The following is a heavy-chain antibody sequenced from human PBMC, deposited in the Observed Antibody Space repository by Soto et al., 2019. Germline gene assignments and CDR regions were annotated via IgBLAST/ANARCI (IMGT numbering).Heavy chain of an antibody. D-gene: IGHD2-15*01. CDR3: AKGPGRYCSGGFCYSDY. CDR2: ISGAGHST. Sequence: GGSLRLSCAASGFTFSSYAMSWVRQAPGKGLEWVSAISGAGHSTYFADSVQGRFTISRDNSKNTLYLQMNSLRAEDTAIYYCAKGPGRYCSGGFCYSDYWGQGTLVTVSS. CDR1: GFTFSSYA. V-gene: IGHV3-23*01. J-gene: IGHJ4*02.